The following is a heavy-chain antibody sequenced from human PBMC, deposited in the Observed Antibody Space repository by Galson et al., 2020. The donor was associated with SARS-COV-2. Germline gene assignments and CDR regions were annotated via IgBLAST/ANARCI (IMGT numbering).Heavy chain of an antibody. D-gene: IGHD3-3*01. V-gene: IGHV4-39*01. CDR1: GGSISSSSYY. CDR2: IYYSGSI. CDR3: ARTTIFGVVDRFDY. J-gene: IGHJ4*02. Sequence: SETLSLTCTVSGGSISSSSYYWGWIRQPPGKGLEWIGSIYYSGSIYYNPSLKSRVTISVDTSKNQFSLKLSSVTAADTAVYYCARTTIFGVVDRFDYWGQGTLVTVSS.